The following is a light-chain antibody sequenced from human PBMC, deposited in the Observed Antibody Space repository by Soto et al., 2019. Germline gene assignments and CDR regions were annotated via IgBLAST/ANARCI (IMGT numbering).Light chain of an antibody. CDR3: QQRHMWPIT. V-gene: IGKV3-11*01. J-gene: IGKJ5*01. Sequence: ETLLTHSPATLSASPGERATRSCRASESVSSSYLAWYQQKPGQAPRLLIYDAYNRATGIPPRFSGSGSGTDFTLTISSLEPEDSAVYYCQQRHMWPITFGQGTRLQ. CDR2: DAY. CDR1: ESVSSSY.